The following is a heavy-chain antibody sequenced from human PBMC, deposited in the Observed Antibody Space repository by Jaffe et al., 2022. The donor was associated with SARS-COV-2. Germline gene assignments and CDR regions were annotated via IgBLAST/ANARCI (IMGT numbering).Heavy chain of an antibody. CDR3: ARSRVEMATSLHDWFDP. Sequence: QVQLVQSGAEVKKPGASVKVSCKASGYTFTSYYMHWVRQAPGQGLEWMGIINPSGGSTSYAQKFQGRVTMTRDTSTSTVYMELSSLRSEDTAVYYCARSRVEMATSLHDWFDPWGQGTLVTVSS. CDR2: INPSGGST. D-gene: IGHD5-12*01. J-gene: IGHJ5*02. V-gene: IGHV1-46*01. CDR1: GYTFTSYY.